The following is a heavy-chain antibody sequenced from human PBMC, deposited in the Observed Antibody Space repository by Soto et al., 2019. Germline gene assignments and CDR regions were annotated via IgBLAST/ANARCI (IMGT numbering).Heavy chain of an antibody. CDR3: ASSTYYDFWSGRGRHYYNYMDV. CDR1: GGSISSYY. CDR2: IYYSGST. J-gene: IGHJ6*03. Sequence: SSETLSLTCTVSGGSISSYYWSWIRQPPGKGLEWIGYIYYSGSTNYNPSLKSRVTISVDTSKNQFSLKLSSVTAADTAVYYCASSTYYDFWSGRGRHYYNYMDVWGKGTTVTVSS. D-gene: IGHD3-3*01. V-gene: IGHV4-59*01.